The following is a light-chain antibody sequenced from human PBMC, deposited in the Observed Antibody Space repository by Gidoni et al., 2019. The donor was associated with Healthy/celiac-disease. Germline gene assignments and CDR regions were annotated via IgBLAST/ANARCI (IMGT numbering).Light chain of an antibody. CDR3: QQSDSTPCT. J-gene: IGKJ3*01. Sequence: DIQMTQSPSSLSASVGDRVTTTCRASQISSSYLNWYQQKPGNAPKLLIYAASSMQSGVPSRFSGSGSGTDFTLTISSLQPEDFAAYYCQQSDSTPCTFGHXTKVDIK. V-gene: IGKV1-39*01. CDR2: AAS. CDR1: QISSSY.